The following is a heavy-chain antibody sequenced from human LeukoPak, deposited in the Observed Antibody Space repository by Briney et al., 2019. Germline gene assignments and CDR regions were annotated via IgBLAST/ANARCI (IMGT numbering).Heavy chain of an antibody. CDR1: GGSISSYY. Sequence: PSETLSLTCTVAGGSISSYYWSWIRQPPGKGLEWIGYIYYSGSTNYNPSLKSRVTISVDTSKNQFSLKLSSVTAADTAVYYCAKDLSVEAVAGSRNWYFDLWGRGTPVTVSS. CDR2: IYYSGST. V-gene: IGHV4-59*01. CDR3: AKDLSVEAVAGSRNWYFDL. J-gene: IGHJ2*01. D-gene: IGHD6-19*01.